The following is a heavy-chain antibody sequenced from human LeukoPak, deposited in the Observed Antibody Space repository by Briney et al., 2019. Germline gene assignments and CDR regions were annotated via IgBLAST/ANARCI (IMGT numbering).Heavy chain of an antibody. CDR2: IKRIIDGGTA. Sequence: GGSLRLSCAASGFTFSNTWMNWVRQAPAKGLEWVGRIKRIIDGGTADYAAPVKGRFTVSRDDSINTLYLQMSSLKTEDTAVYYCAAQGGSGDLRYWGQGTLVTVSS. CDR1: GFTFSNTW. D-gene: IGHD4-17*01. J-gene: IGHJ4*02. V-gene: IGHV3-15*01. CDR3: AAQGGSGDLRY.